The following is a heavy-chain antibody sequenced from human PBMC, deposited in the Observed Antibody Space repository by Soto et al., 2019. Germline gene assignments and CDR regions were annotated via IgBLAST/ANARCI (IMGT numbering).Heavy chain of an antibody. J-gene: IGHJ6*02. CDR3: ARDGPGLAAAGFLYYYGMDV. V-gene: IGHV3-30-3*01. CDR2: ISYDGSNK. CDR1: GFTFSSYA. Sequence: SLRLSCAASGFTFSSYAMHWVRQAPGKGLEWVAVISYDGSNKYYADSVKGRFTISRDNSKNTLYLQMNSLRAEDTAVYYCARDGPGLAAAGFLYYYGMDVWGQGTTVTVSS. D-gene: IGHD6-13*01.